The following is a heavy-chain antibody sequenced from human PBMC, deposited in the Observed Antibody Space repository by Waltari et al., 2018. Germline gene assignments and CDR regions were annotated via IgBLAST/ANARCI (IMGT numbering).Heavy chain of an antibody. Sequence: EMQLVVSGGGLVQPGGSLRLSCAASGFTFSCDWMHWVRQAPGKGLVLVDRINSVGSTTKYADSVKGRFTISRDNAKNTLYLQMNSRRAEDTAVYVCARRREYSGTYYAFDVWGQGTMGIVSS. CDR2: INSVGSTT. CDR1: GFTFSCDW. V-gene: IGHV3-74*03. D-gene: IGHD3-10*01. J-gene: IGHJ3*01. CDR3: ARRREYSGTYYAFDV.